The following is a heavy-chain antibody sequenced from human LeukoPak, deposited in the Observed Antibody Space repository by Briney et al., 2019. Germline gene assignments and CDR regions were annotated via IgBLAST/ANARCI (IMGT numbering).Heavy chain of an antibody. Sequence: SETLSLTCTVSGGSISSSSYYWSWIRQPPGKGLKWIGYIYCSGSTSYSPSLRSRVTISVDTSKNQFSLKLSSVTAADTAVYYCARRTRRITMVRGDSNWFDPWGQGTLVTVSS. CDR1: GGSISSSSYY. CDR2: IYCSGST. J-gene: IGHJ5*02. CDR3: ARRTRRITMVRGDSNWFDP. D-gene: IGHD3-10*01. V-gene: IGHV4-61*05.